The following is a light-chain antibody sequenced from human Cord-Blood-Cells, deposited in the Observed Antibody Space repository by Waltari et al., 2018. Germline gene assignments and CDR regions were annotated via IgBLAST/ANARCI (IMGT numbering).Light chain of an antibody. J-gene: IGLJ3*02. Sequence: QSALTQPASVSGSPGQSITISCTGTSSDVGGYNYVSWYQQHPGIAPKLMIYDVSKRPSGVSNRFSGSKSGNTASLTISGLQAEDEADYYCSSYTSSSTLVFGGGTKLTVL. CDR3: SSYTSSSTLV. CDR1: SSDVGGYNY. CDR2: DVS. V-gene: IGLV2-14*01.